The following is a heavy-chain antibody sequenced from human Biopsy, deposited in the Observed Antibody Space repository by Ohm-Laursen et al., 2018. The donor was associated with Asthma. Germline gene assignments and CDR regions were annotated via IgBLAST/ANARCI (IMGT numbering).Heavy chain of an antibody. CDR3: VRDGTDDAFDI. CDR1: GFSFSNFA. CDR2: ISKDASTQ. Sequence: SLRLSCTASGFSFSNFAIHWVRQAPGKGLEWVGVISKDASTQDYADSVKGRFTMARGNSKNTLDLQMNSLREEDTAVYYCVRDGTDDAFDIWGQGTVVSASS. J-gene: IGHJ3*02. D-gene: IGHD1-1*01. V-gene: IGHV3-30*01.